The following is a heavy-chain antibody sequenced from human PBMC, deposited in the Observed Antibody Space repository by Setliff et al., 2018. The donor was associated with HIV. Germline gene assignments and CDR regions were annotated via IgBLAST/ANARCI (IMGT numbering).Heavy chain of an antibody. CDR1: GFTFSDYE. CDR2: ISSNGDTI. V-gene: IGHV3-48*03. Sequence: PGGSLRLSCAASGFTFSDYEMNWVRQAPGKGLQWLSYISSNGDTIYYADSVKGRFTISRDNAKNSLYLQMNSLRAEDTAVYYCARDPDYYDSSGPDDAFDIWGQGTMVTISS. D-gene: IGHD3-22*01. J-gene: IGHJ3*02. CDR3: ARDPDYYDSSGPDDAFDI.